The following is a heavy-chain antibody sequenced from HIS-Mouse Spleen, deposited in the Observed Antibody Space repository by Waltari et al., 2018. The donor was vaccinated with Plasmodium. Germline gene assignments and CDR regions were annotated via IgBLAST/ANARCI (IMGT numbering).Heavy chain of an antibody. D-gene: IGHD1-7*01. V-gene: IGHV4-39*07. CDR1: GGSISSSSYY. CDR2: IYYIGST. J-gene: IGHJ4*02. Sequence: QLQLQESGPGLVKPSETLSLTCTVSGGSISSSSYYWGWIRQPPGQGLEWIGRIYYIGSTYYNPTLKDPVTISVDTAKNQFSLKLRSVTAADTAVYYCARDRITGTSYFDYWGQGTLVTVSS. CDR3: ARDRITGTSYFDY.